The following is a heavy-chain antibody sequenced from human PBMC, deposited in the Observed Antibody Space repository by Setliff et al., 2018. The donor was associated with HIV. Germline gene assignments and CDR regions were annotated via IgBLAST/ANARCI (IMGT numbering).Heavy chain of an antibody. J-gene: IGHJ4*02. CDR2: IKSKTDGGTT. CDR3: ATVAHSSALDY. CDR1: GFNFNNAW. V-gene: IGHV3-15*01. Sequence: PGGSLRLSCAASGFNFNNAWMSWVRQAPGKGLEWVGLIKSKTDGGTTDYAAPVKDRFTISRDDSKNTLYLHMNSLKSEDTAVYYCATVAHSSALDYWGQGTLVTVSS. D-gene: IGHD6-19*01.